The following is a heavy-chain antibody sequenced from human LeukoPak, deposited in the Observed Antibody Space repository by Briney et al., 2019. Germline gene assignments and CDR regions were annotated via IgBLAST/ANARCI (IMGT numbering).Heavy chain of an antibody. D-gene: IGHD2-15*01. Sequence: SETLSLTCTVPGGSISSYYWSWIRQPPGERLEWIGHIYYSGSTKYTPSLKSRVTISVDTSKNQFSLNLSSVTAADTAVYSCARLSPGSAFDYWGQGTPVTVSS. CDR1: GGSISSYY. CDR3: ARLSPGSAFDY. CDR2: IYYSGST. V-gene: IGHV4-59*01. J-gene: IGHJ4*02.